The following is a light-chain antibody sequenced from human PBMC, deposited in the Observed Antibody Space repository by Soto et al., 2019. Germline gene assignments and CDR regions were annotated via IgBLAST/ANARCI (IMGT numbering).Light chain of an antibody. CDR2: AAS. CDR1: QGIGNA. V-gene: IGKV1-39*01. J-gene: IGKJ4*01. Sequence: IEMTQSPSSLSASVGDRVTISCGASQGIGNALGWYQQKPGKAPKLLIYAASSSQSGVPSRLSGSGYGTDFTLTISSMQNEDFATYYCQQSYSNPPTFGGGTKVDIK. CDR3: QQSYSNPPT.